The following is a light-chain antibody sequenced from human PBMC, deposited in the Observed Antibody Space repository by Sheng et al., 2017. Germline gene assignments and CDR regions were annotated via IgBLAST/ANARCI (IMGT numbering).Light chain of an antibody. CDR1: QSVSSY. CDR3: QQYGSSPYT. Sequence: EIVLTQSPATLSLSPGEGATLSCRASQSVSSYLAWYQQKPGQAPRLLIYDASNRATGIPDRFSGSGSGTDFTLTISRLEPEDFAVYYCQQYGSSPYTFGQGTKLEIK. V-gene: IGKV3-20*01. CDR2: DAS. J-gene: IGKJ2*01.